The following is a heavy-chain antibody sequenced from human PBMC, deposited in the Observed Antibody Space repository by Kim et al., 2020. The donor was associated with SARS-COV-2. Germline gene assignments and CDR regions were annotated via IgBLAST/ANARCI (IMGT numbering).Heavy chain of an antibody. CDR3: ARGGAVLRFLEWLSSYFDY. V-gene: IGHV1-3*01. Sequence: ASVKVSCKASGYTFSNYAMHWVRQAPGQRLEGMGWINAGSGNTEYSQKFQGRLIITRDTSASTDYLELSSLRSEDTAVYYCARGGAVLRFLEWLSSYFDYWGQGTLVTVSS. D-gene: IGHD3-3*01. J-gene: IGHJ4*02. CDR2: INAGSGNT. CDR1: GYTFSNYA.